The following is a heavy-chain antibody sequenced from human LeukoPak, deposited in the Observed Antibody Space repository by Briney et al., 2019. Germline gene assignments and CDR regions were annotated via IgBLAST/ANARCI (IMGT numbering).Heavy chain of an antibody. D-gene: IGHD5-24*01. CDR3: ARGRDGYNHRYYFDY. J-gene: IGHJ4*02. CDR1: GGSISSSSYY. CDR2: IYYSGST. Sequence: SETLSLTCTVSGGSISSSSYYWGWIRQPPGKGLEWIGSIYYSGSTYYNPSLKSRVTISVDTSKNQFSLKLSSVTAADTAVYYCARGRDGYNHRYYFDYWGQGTLVTVSS. V-gene: IGHV4-39*07.